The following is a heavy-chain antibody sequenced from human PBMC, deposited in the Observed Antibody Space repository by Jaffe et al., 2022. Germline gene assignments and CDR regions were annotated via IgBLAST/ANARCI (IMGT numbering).Heavy chain of an antibody. J-gene: IGHJ4*02. CDR2: IYTSGST. CDR3: ARVRRTGTTLTYFDY. V-gene: IGHV4-61*02. CDR1: GGSISSGSYY. D-gene: IGHD1-1*01. Sequence: QVQLQESGPGLVKPSQTLSLTCTVSGGSISSGSYYWSWIRQPAGKGLEWIGRIYTSGSTNYNPSLKSRVTISVDTSKNQFSLKLSSVTAADTAVYYCARVRRTGTTLTYFDYWGQGTLVTVSS.